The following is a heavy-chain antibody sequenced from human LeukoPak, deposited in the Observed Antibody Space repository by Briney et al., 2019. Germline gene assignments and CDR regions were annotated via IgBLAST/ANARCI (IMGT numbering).Heavy chain of an antibody. CDR3: ARRLISLRSYYYYYMDV. V-gene: IGHV4-39*01. CDR1: GGSISSSSYY. D-gene: IGHD3-16*01. Sequence: RTSETLSLTCPVSGGSISSSSYYWGWIRQPPGKGLEWIGSIYYSGSTYYNPSLKSRVTISVDTSKNQFSLKLSSVTAADTAVYYCARRLISLRSYYYYYMDVWGKGTTVTVSS. J-gene: IGHJ6*03. CDR2: IYYSGST.